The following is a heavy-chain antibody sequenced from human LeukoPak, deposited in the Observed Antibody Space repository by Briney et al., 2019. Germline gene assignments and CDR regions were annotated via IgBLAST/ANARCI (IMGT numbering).Heavy chain of an antibody. D-gene: IGHD3-10*01. CDR1: GGSFSGYY. V-gene: IGHV4-34*01. CDR2: INHSGST. CDR3: ARGFRELSTLFDY. J-gene: IGHJ4*02. Sequence: PSETLSLTCAVYGGSFSGYYWSWIRQPPGKGLEWIGEINHSGSTNYNPSLKSRVTISVDTSKNQFSLKLSAVTAADTAGYYCARGFRELSTLFDYWGQGTLVTVSS.